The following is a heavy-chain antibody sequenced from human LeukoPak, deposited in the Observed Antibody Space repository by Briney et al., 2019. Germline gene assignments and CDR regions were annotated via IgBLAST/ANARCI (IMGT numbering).Heavy chain of an antibody. CDR2: ISDAGSTI. CDR3: AREGIAVAGSLFDY. V-gene: IGHV3-48*03. CDR1: GFTFRSYE. J-gene: IGHJ4*02. D-gene: IGHD6-19*01. Sequence: GGSLRLSCAVSGFTFRSYEMNWVRQAPGKGLEWVSYISDAGSTIYYADSVKGRFTISRDNAKNSLFLQMNSLRAEDTAVYYCAREGIAVAGSLFDYWGQGTLVTVSS.